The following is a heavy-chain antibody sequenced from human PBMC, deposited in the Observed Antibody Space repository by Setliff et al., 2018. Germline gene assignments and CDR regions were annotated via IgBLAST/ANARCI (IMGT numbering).Heavy chain of an antibody. CDR3: ARGSFPYDNSGFDY. CDR1: GDPMSSRRYY. V-gene: IGHV4-61*09. Sequence: PSETLSLTCTVSGDPMSSRRYYWAWIRQPAGKGLEWIGQIYTSWSTNYNPSLKSRVTISLDTSKNQFSLNLSSLTAADTAVYYCARGSFPYDNSGFDYWGQGTLVTVSS. D-gene: IGHD3-22*01. J-gene: IGHJ4*02. CDR2: IYTSWST.